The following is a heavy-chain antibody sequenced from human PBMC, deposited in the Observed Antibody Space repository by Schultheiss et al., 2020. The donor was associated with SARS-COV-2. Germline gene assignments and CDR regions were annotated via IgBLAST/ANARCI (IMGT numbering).Heavy chain of an antibody. CDR1: GFTFSSYS. J-gene: IGHJ6*04. V-gene: IGHV3-48*04. D-gene: IGHD2-2*01. CDR3: AREAPLSCSSTSCYEDLSLDV. CDR2: ISSSSSTI. Sequence: GESLKISCAASGFTFSSYSMNWVRQAPGKGLEWVSYISSSSSTIYYADSVKGRFTISRDNAKNSLYLQMNSLRAEDTAVYYCAREAPLSCSSTSCYEDLSLDVWGKGTKVTVSS.